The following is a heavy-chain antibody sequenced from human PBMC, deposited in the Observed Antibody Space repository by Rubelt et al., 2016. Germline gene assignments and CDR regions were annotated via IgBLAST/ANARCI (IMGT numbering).Heavy chain of an antibody. Sequence: QVQLQQWGAGLLKPSETLSLTCAVYGGSFSGYYWSWIRQPPGKGLAWIGEINHSGSTNYNPSLKSRVTISVDTSKDQFALKLSSVTAADTAVYYCARGGRYYGSGSYQRHNWFDPWGQGTLVTVSS. CDR3: ARGGRYYGSGSYQRHNWFDP. CDR1: GGSFSGYY. V-gene: IGHV4-34*01. D-gene: IGHD3-10*01. J-gene: IGHJ5*02. CDR2: INHSGST.